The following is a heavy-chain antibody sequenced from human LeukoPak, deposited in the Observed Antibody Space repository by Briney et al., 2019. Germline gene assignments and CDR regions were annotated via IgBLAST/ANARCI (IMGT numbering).Heavy chain of an antibody. D-gene: IGHD3-10*01. Sequence: GGSLRLSYAASGFTFKTYSMNWVRQAPGKGLEWISYISYGSRTIYYADSVKGRFTISRDDARNSLDLQLSNLRDGDTAVYYCARSPFLRGVITHFDSWGQGTLVTVSS. CDR3: ARSPFLRGVITHFDS. CDR1: GFTFKTYS. J-gene: IGHJ4*02. V-gene: IGHV3-48*02. CDR2: ISYGSRTI.